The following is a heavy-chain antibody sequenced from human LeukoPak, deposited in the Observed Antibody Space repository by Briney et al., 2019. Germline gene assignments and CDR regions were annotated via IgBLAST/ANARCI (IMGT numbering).Heavy chain of an antibody. D-gene: IGHD6-6*01. CDR3: AREYSSSSFGWFDP. J-gene: IGHJ5*02. V-gene: IGHV1-2*02. CDR1: GYTFTGYY. CDR2: INPNSGGT. Sequence: GASVTVSCKASGYTFTGYYMHWVRQAPGQGLEWMGWINPNSGGTNYAQKFQGRVTMTRDTSISTAYMELSRLRSDDTAVYYCAREYSSSSFGWFDPWGQGTLVTVSS.